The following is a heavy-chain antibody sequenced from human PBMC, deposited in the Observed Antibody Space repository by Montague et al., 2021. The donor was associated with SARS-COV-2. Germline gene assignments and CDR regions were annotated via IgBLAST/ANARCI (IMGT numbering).Heavy chain of an antibody. J-gene: IGHJ4*02. V-gene: IGHV4-39*01. CDR1: GGPIGGSCDY. CDR3: ARREYSYGWGD. D-gene: IGHD5-18*01. CDR2: VDYSGNT. Sequence: SETLSLTCTVTGGPIGGSCDYWGWIRQSPGEGLEWIASVDYSGNTYYSPSLKSRLTISVDTSKNQFSLKLNSVTAADTALYYCARREYSYGWGDWGQGTLVTVSS.